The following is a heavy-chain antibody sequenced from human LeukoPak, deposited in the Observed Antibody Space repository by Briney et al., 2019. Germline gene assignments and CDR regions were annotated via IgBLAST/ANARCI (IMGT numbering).Heavy chain of an antibody. V-gene: IGHV4-59*03. J-gene: IGHJ4*02. CDR3: AGVFSGRRPFEL. Sequence: SETLSLTCTVSGGSINDYYWNWLRQPPGEGLEWIGFIYYRGTTNNNPSLKSRLTTSIDTSKKQFSLNLSSVTAADTAVYYCAGVFSGRRPFELWGQGTLVTVSS. D-gene: IGHD3-10*01. CDR1: GGSINDYY. CDR2: IYYRGTT.